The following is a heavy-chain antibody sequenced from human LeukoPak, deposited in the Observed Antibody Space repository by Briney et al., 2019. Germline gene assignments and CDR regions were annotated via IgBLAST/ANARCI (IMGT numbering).Heavy chain of an antibody. Sequence: GSLRLSCAASGFTFSSYAMSWVRQAPGKGLEWVSAISGSGGSTYYADSVKGRFTISRDNSKNTLYLQMSSLRAEDTAVYYCAKADVLRFLEWLPAPSSRVNYFDYWGQGTLVTVSS. CDR2: ISGSGGST. CDR1: GFTFSSYA. V-gene: IGHV3-23*01. CDR3: AKADVLRFLEWLPAPSSRVNYFDY. D-gene: IGHD3-3*01. J-gene: IGHJ4*02.